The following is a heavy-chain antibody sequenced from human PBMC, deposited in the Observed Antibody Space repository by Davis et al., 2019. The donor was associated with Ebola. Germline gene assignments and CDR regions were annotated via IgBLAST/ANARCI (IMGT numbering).Heavy chain of an antibody. D-gene: IGHD6-13*01. CDR3: ARDYSSSWTRWFDP. J-gene: IGHJ5*02. CDR1: GYTFTSYD. CDR2: MNPNSGNT. Sequence: ASVKVSCKASGYTFTSYDINWVRQATGQGLEWMGWMNPNSGNTGYAQKFQGRVTITRDTSASTAYMELSSLRSEDTAVYYCARDYSSSWTRWFDPWGQGTLVTVSS. V-gene: IGHV1-8*01.